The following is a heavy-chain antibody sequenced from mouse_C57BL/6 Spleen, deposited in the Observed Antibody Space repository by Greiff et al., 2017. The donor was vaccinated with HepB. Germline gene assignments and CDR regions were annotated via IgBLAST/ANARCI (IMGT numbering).Heavy chain of an antibody. V-gene: IGHV1-26*01. CDR3: ASSPYYYGSSYAAY. CDR1: GYTFTDYY. D-gene: IGHD1-1*01. CDR2: INPNNGGT. Sequence: EVQLQQSGPELVKPGASVKISCKASGYTFTDYYMNWVKQSHGKSLEWIGDINPNNGGTSYNQKFKSKATLTVDKSSSTAYMELRSLTSEDSAVYYCASSPYYYGSSYAAYWGQGTLVTVSA. J-gene: IGHJ3*01.